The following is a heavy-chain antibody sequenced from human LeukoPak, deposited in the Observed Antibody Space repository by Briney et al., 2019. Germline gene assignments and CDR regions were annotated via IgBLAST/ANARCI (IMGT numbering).Heavy chain of an antibody. CDR3: ARQLGVLRFLEWTPQGGY. CDR1: GYSISSGYY. Sequence: SETLSLTCAVSGYSISSGYYWGWIRQPPGKGLGWIGSIYHSGSTYYNPSLKSRVTISVDTSKNQFSLKLSSVTAADTAVYYCARQLGVLRFLEWTPQGGYWGQGTLVTVSS. D-gene: IGHD3-3*01. CDR2: IYHSGST. V-gene: IGHV4-38-2*01. J-gene: IGHJ4*02.